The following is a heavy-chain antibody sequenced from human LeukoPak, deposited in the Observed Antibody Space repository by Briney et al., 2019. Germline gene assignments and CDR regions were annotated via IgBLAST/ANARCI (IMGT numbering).Heavy chain of an antibody. CDR1: GFTFDDYG. CDR2: INWNGGST. J-gene: IGHJ5*02. D-gene: IGHD3-22*01. Sequence: PGGSLRLSCAASGFTFDDYGVSWVRQAPGKGLEWVSGINWNGGSTGYADSVKGRFTISRDNAKNSLYLQMNSLRAEDTALYYCARGGRYYDSSGTGWFDPWGQGTLVTVSS. V-gene: IGHV3-20*04. CDR3: ARGGRYYDSSGTGWFDP.